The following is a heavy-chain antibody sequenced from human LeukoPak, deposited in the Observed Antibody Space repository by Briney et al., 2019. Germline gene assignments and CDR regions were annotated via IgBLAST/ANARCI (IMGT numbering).Heavy chain of an antibody. Sequence: GGSLRLSCAASGFTISSYSMNWVRQAPGKGLEWVSSISSSSSYIYYADSVKGRFTISRDNAKNSLYLQMNSLRAEDTAVYYCARDSGIAVAAEWGQGTLVTVSS. CDR1: GFTISSYS. D-gene: IGHD6-19*01. V-gene: IGHV3-21*01. CDR3: ARDSGIAVAAE. J-gene: IGHJ4*02. CDR2: ISSSSSYI.